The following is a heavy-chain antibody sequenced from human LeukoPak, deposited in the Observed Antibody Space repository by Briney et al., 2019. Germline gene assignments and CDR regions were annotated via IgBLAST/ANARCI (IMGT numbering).Heavy chain of an antibody. Sequence: SETLSLTCTVSGGSFSSGSYYWSWIRQPPGKGLEWIGYIYYSGSTNYNPSLKSRVTISVDTSKNQFSLKLSSVTAADTAVYYCARSPAYSSGWYYFDFWGQGTLVTVSS. D-gene: IGHD6-19*01. CDR2: IYYSGST. J-gene: IGHJ4*02. V-gene: IGHV4-61*01. CDR1: GGSFSSGSYY. CDR3: ARSPAYSSGWYYFDF.